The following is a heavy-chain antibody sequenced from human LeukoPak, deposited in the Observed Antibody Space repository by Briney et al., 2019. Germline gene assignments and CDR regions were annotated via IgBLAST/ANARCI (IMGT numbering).Heavy chain of an antibody. J-gene: IGHJ6*03. CDR3: AKDRSYYYGSGSYQYYYYYYYMDV. CDR2: IRYDGSNK. CDR1: GFTFSSYG. V-gene: IGHV3-30*02. Sequence: GGSLRLSCAASGFTFSSYGMHWVRQAPGKGLEWVAFIRYDGSNKYYADSVKGRFTISRDNSKNTLYLQMNSLRAEDTAVYYCAKDRSYYYGSGSYQYYYYYYYMDVWGKGTTVTISS. D-gene: IGHD3-10*01.